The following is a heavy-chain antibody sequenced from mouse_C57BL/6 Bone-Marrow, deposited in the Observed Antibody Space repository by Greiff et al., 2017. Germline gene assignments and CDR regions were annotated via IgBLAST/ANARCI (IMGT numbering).Heavy chain of an antibody. CDR2: IDPNSGGT. CDR3: ARRDYGSSYGAMDY. D-gene: IGHD1-1*01. CDR1: GYTFTSYW. V-gene: IGHV1-72*01. J-gene: IGHJ4*01. Sequence: QVQLQQPGAELVKPGASVKLSCKASGYTFTSYWMHWVKQRPGRGLEWIGRIDPNSGGTKYNEKFKSKATLTVDKPSSTAYMQLSSLTSGDSAVYYCARRDYGSSYGAMDYWGQGTSVTVSS.